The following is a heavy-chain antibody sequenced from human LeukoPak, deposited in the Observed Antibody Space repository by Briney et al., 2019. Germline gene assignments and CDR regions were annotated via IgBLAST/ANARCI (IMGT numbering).Heavy chain of an antibody. CDR1: GYSFTSYW. J-gene: IGHJ5*02. Sequence: GESLKISCKGSGYSFTSYWIGWVRQMPGKGLEWMGIIYPGDPDTRYSPSFQGQVTISADKSISTAYLQWSSLKASDTAMYYCARHRLISSSLPWFDPWGQGTLVTVSS. CDR2: IYPGDPDT. V-gene: IGHV5-51*01. CDR3: ARHRLISSSLPWFDP. D-gene: IGHD6-13*01.